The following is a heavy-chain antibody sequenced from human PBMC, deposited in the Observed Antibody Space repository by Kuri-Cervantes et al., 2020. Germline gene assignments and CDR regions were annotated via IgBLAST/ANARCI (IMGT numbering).Heavy chain of an antibody. Sequence: ASVKVSCKASGYTFTNYGVTWVRQAPGQGLEWMGWISSYNGNTNYAQKLQGRVTMTTDTSTRTANMELRGLRFDDTAVYYCARGADIVVVPATPDYYYYGLDVWGQGTTVTVSS. CDR3: ARGADIVVVPATPDYYYYGLDV. CDR2: ISSYNGNT. V-gene: IGHV1-18*04. CDR1: GYTFTNYG. J-gene: IGHJ6*02. D-gene: IGHD2-2*01.